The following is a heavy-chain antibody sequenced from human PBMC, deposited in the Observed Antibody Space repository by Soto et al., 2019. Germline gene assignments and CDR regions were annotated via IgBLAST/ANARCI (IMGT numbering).Heavy chain of an antibody. Sequence: GGSLRLSCAASGFTFSSRSMNWVRQAPGKGLEWVSYISGFSTTLHHADSVKGRFTISRDNARNPLYLQMNSLRDEDTAVYYCARGELDRTIDYWGQGTLVTVSS. V-gene: IGHV3-48*02. CDR3: ARGELDRTIDY. CDR1: GFTFSSRS. J-gene: IGHJ4*02. CDR2: ISGFSTTL. D-gene: IGHD1-1*01.